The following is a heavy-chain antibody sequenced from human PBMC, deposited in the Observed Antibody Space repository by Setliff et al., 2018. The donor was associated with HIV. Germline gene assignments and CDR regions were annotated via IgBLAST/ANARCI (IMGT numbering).Heavy chain of an antibody. Sequence: SETLSLTCTVSGGSISSYYWTWLRQFPGKGLEWIGFIFYTGSTTYNPSLNSRVTISVDTSKNQFSLKVTSVTAADTAVYYCGRQVPVPGVAVTPIDYRGQGTLVTVSS. CDR1: GGSISSYY. J-gene: IGHJ4*02. V-gene: IGHV4-59*08. D-gene: IGHD3-22*01. CDR3: GRQVPVPGVAVTPIDY. CDR2: IFYTGST.